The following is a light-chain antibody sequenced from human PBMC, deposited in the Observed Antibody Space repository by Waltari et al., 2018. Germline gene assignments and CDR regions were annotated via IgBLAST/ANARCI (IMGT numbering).Light chain of an antibody. CDR2: DAS. CDR3: QQRSNWPVT. CDR1: QSVVNQ. V-gene: IGKV3-11*01. Sequence: EVVLTLSPATLSLSPAERATLSCRASQSVVNQLLRDQQKPGQAPRLLIFDASNRATGVPARFSGSGSGTDFTLTIYSLEPEDFALYFCQQRSNWPVTFGQGTRVEAK. J-gene: IGKJ1*01.